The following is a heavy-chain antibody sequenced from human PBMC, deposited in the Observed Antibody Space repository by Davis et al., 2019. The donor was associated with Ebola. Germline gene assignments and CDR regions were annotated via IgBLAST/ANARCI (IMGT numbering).Heavy chain of an antibody. J-gene: IGHJ4*02. Sequence: PSETLSLTCTVSGGSISSYYWSWIRQPPGKGLEWIGYIYYSGSTNYNPSPKSRVTISVDTSKNQFSLKLSSVTAADTAVYYCASRGGSGWTDYWGQGTLVTVSS. V-gene: IGHV4-59*12. CDR2: IYYSGST. CDR1: GGSISSYY. D-gene: IGHD6-19*01. CDR3: ASRGGSGWTDY.